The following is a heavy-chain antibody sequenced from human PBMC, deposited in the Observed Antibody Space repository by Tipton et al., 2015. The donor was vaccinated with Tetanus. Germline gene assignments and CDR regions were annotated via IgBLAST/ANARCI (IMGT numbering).Heavy chain of an antibody. J-gene: IGHJ6*02. D-gene: IGHD3-22*01. CDR1: GYTFTGYY. CDR2: IDPNSGGT. Sequence: QLVQSGAELKKPGASLKVSCKASGYTFTGYYMYWVRQAPGQGLEWVGWIDPNSGGTIYAQNFQGRVTMTRDTSISTVYMELGRLRSDDTAVYYCARDRGDYIYYGMDVWGPGTTVTVSS. CDR3: ARDRGDYIYYGMDV. V-gene: IGHV1-2*02.